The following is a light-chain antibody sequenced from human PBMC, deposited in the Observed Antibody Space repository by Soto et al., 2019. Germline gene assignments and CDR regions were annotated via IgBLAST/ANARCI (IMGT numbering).Light chain of an antibody. Sequence: QSVLTQPPSVSAAPGQKVTISCSGSSSNIGNYYVCWYQHLPGTAPKFLIYENDKRPSGIPDRFSGSKSGTSATLDITGLQTGDEADYYCAAGDGNLRAVVFGGGTKLTVL. V-gene: IGLV1-51*02. CDR3: AAGDGNLRAVV. CDR2: END. CDR1: SSNIGNYY. J-gene: IGLJ2*01.